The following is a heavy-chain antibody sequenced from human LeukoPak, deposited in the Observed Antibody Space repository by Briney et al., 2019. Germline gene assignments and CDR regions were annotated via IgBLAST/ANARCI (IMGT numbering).Heavy chain of an antibody. CDR2: ISAYNGNT. Sequence: ASVKVSCKASGYTFTSYGISWVRQAPGQGPEWMGWISAYNGNTNYAQKLQGRVTMTTDTSTSTAYMELRSLRSDDTAVYYCATDRPDYYDSTTSLDYWGQGTLVTVSS. J-gene: IGHJ4*02. V-gene: IGHV1-18*01. D-gene: IGHD3-22*01. CDR3: ATDRPDYYDSTTSLDY. CDR1: GYTFTSYG.